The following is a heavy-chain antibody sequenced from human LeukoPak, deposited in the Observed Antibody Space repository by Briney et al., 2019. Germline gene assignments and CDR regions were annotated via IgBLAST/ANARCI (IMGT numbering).Heavy chain of an antibody. Sequence: AGSLRLSCAASGFTFSSYWMSWVRQAPGKGLEWVANIKQDGSEKYYVDSVKGRFTISRDNAKNSLYLQMNSLRAEDTAVYYCARDPYSSSWYFDYWGQGTLVTVSS. CDR1: GFTFSSYW. D-gene: IGHD6-13*01. CDR3: ARDPYSSSWYFDY. V-gene: IGHV3-7*01. CDR2: IKQDGSEK. J-gene: IGHJ4*02.